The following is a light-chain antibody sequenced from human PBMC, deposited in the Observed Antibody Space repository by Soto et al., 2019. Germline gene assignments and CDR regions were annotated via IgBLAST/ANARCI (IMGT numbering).Light chain of an antibody. Sequence: QSVLTQPAFVSGSPGQSITISCTGASSDVGDYNYVSWYQEHPGQVPKLIIFEVTTRPSGVSDRFSGSRSGNTASLTISGLQAEDEADYYCLSHTGSRTLFGGGTKLTVL. V-gene: IGLV2-14*01. CDR1: SSDVGDYNY. CDR2: EVT. J-gene: IGLJ3*02. CDR3: LSHTGSRTL.